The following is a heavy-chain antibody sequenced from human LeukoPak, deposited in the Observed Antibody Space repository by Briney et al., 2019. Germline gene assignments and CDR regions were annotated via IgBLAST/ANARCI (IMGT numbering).Heavy chain of an antibody. CDR1: GFTFSSYS. Sequence: PGGSLRLSCAASGFTFSSYSMNWVRQAPGKVLEWVSSTSSSSSYIYYADSVKGRFTISRDNAKNSTYLRIDSLRAEDTGVTDCARDLYGRPGAAELMWGRGTLVSVSS. CDR2: TSSSSSYI. CDR3: ARDLYGRPGAAELM. V-gene: IGHV3-21*01. D-gene: IGHD6-13*01. J-gene: IGHJ4*02.